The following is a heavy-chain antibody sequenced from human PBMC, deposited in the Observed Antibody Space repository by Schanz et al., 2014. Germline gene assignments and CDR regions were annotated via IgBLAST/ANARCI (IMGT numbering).Heavy chain of an antibody. V-gene: IGHV3-30-3*01. CDR1: GFAFRSYA. J-gene: IGHJ4*02. Sequence: QAQLVESGGGVVQPGRSLRLSCAASGFAFRSYAMHWVRQAPGKGLEWAAQISHDGHRDFYADSVKGRFTVSRDNSKNTLFLQMSSLKTEDTAVYYCAREYSSYGTVYYWGQGTLVTVSS. CDR2: ISHDGHRD. CDR3: AREYSSYGTVYY. D-gene: IGHD5-12*01.